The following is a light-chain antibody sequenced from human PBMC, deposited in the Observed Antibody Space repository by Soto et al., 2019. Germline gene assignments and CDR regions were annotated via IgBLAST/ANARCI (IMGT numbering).Light chain of an antibody. CDR1: SSNIGSNT. CDR2: SNN. Sequence: QSVLTQPPSASGTPGQRVTISCSGSSSNIGSNTVNWYQQLTGTAPKLLIYSNNQRPSGVPDRFSGSESGTSASLAISGLQSADEADYYCAAWDDSLNGYVFGTGTKLTVL. J-gene: IGLJ1*01. V-gene: IGLV1-44*01. CDR3: AAWDDSLNGYV.